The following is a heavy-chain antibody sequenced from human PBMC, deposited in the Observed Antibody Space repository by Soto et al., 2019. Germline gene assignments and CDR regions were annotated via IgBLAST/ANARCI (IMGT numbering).Heavy chain of an antibody. V-gene: IGHV1-18*01. CDR1: CYSFSNFG. J-gene: IGHJ6*02. CDR3: AKDARRWFYYYFGMDV. CDR2: ISGYNDNT. D-gene: IGHD2-15*01. Sequence: QIQLVQSGPEVRKPGAAVKVSCKASCYSFSNFGISCVRQSPGQGLEWRGWISGYNDNTNSDQKFQDRVRMTTDIATSAASMELTTLISEDTAGDYCAKDARRWFYYYFGMDVWGQGTTVTVS.